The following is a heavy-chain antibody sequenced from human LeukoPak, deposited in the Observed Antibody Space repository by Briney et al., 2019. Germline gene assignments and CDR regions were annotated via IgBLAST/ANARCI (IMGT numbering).Heavy chain of an antibody. CDR2: IKQDGSEK. J-gene: IGHJ5*02. CDR1: GFTFSSYW. D-gene: IGHD2-2*02. Sequence: GGSLRLSCAASGFTFSSYWMSWVRQAPGKGLEWVANIKQDGSEKYYVDSVKGRFTISRDNAKNSLYLQMNSLRAEDTAVYYCARRDIVVVPAAIPFLYNWFDPWGQGTLVTVS. V-gene: IGHV3-7*01. CDR3: ARRDIVVVPAAIPFLYNWFDP.